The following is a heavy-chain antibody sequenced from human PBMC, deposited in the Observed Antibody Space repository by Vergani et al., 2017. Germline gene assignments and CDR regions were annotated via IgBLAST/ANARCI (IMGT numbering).Heavy chain of an antibody. Sequence: QVQLVQSGSELKKPGASVEISCKASNYNFTYHAIHWVRQAPGQGLEWMGLINTRTGDPKFAQGFSGRFVFSLNTPVTTAHLQISSLKAEDTAIYYCARMRRSGLDFWGQGTLVTVSS. D-gene: IGHD1-14*01. CDR1: NYNFTYHA. J-gene: IGHJ4*02. CDR3: ARMRRSGLDF. CDR2: INTRTGDP. V-gene: IGHV7-4-1*02.